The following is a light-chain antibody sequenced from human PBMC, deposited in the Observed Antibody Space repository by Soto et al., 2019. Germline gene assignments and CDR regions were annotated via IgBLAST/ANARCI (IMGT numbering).Light chain of an antibody. J-gene: IGLJ2*01. CDR2: EVS. CDR1: SSDVGGYSY. V-gene: IGLV2-8*01. Sequence: QSVLTQPPSASGSPGQSVAIYCTGTSSDVGGYSYVSWYQQHPGKAPKLMIYEVSKRPSGVPDRFSGSKSGNTASLTVSGLQAEDEADYYCSSYARNRDVLFGGGTKLTVL. CDR3: SSYARNRDVL.